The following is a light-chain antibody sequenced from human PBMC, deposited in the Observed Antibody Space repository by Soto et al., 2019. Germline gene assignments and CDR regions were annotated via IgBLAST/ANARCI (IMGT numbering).Light chain of an antibody. CDR3: SSYTSSNTLV. V-gene: IGLV2-14*01. Sequence: QSVLTQPASVSESPGQSITISCTGTSSDVGGYNYVSWYQQHPGKAPKLMIYEVSNRPSGVSNRFSGSKSGNTASLTISGLQAEDEANYYCSSYTSSNTLVFGAGTQLTVL. CDR2: EVS. CDR1: SSDVGGYNY. J-gene: IGLJ2*01.